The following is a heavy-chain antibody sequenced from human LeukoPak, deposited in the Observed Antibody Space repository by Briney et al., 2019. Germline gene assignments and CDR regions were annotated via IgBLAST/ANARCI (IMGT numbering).Heavy chain of an antibody. D-gene: IGHD3-22*01. CDR1: GFTFSSYW. CDR2: IKSDGST. Sequence: PGGSLRLSCAASGFTFSSYWMHWVRQAPGKGLVWVSRIKSDGSTNYADSVKGRLTISRDNAKNTLSLQMSSLRAEDTGVYYCARAPSEIGGYYPEYFRHWGQGTLVTVSS. V-gene: IGHV3-74*01. CDR3: ARAPSEIGGYYPEYFRH. J-gene: IGHJ1*01.